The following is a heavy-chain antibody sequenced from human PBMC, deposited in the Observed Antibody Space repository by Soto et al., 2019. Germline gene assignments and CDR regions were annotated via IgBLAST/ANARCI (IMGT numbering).Heavy chain of an antibody. J-gene: IGHJ4*02. V-gene: IGHV4-31*03. CDR3: ARAEAHSITPHYYDR. D-gene: IGHD3-10*01. CDR2: IYYSGST. Sequence: QVQLQESGPGLVKPSQTLSLTCTVSGGSISSGGYYWSRIRQHPGKGLEWIGYIYYSGSTYYNPSLKSRVTISVDTSKNQFSLKLSSVTAADTAVYYCARAEAHSITPHYYDRWGQGTLVTVSS. CDR1: GGSISSGGYY.